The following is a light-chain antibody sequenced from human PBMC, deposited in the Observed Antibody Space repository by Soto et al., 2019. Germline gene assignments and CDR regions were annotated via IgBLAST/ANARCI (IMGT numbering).Light chain of an antibody. Sequence: DIVMTQSPLSLPVTPGEPASISCRSSQSLLHSNGYNHLEWYLQKPGQSPQLLIYLGSDRASGVPDRFSGSGSGTDFTLKISRVEAEDVGVYYCMQGLSGFTLAPGPKWKSN. V-gene: IGKV2-28*01. CDR3: MQGLSGFT. CDR2: LGS. CDR1: QSLLHSNGYNH. J-gene: IGKJ3*01.